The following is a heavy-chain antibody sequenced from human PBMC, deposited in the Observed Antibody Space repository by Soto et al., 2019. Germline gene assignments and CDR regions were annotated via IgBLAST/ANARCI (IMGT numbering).Heavy chain of an antibody. Sequence: GGSLRLSCAASGFTFSSYAMSWVRQAPGKGLEWVSAISGSGGSTYYADSVKGRFTISRDNSKNTLYLQMNSLRAEDTAVYYCAKDRVPLRSGGSCYFDYWGQGTLVTVSS. D-gene: IGHD2-15*01. V-gene: IGHV3-23*01. J-gene: IGHJ4*02. CDR2: ISGSGGST. CDR3: AKDRVPLRSGGSCYFDY. CDR1: GFTFSSYA.